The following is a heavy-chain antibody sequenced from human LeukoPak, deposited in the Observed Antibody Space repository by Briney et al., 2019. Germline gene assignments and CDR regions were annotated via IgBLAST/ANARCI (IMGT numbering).Heavy chain of an antibody. CDR1: GGSISSSSYY. J-gene: IGHJ4*02. D-gene: IGHD3-22*01. V-gene: IGHV4-39*01. CDR2: IYYSGST. CDR3: ARAYDSSDIFDY. Sequence: SETLSLTCTASGGSISSSSYYWGWIRQPPGKGLEWIGSIYYSGSTYYNPSLKSRVTISVDTSKNQFSLKLSSVTAADTAVYYCARAYDSSDIFDYWGQGTLVTVSS.